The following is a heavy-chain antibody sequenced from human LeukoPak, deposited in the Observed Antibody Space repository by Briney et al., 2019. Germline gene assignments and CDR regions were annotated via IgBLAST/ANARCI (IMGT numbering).Heavy chain of an antibody. J-gene: IGHJ6*03. D-gene: IGHD4-17*01. CDR1: GASISTYY. Sequence: PSETLSLTCTASGASISTYYWSWIRQPPGEGLEWIAYIAPSGGAVYNPSLNSRLIVSVDTSKNQFSLKLNSVTAADTAVYYCARHVATTVTRGYSCHPMDVWGKGTTVSVSS. V-gene: IGHV4-4*09. CDR3: ARHVATTVTRGYSCHPMDV. CDR2: IAPSGGA.